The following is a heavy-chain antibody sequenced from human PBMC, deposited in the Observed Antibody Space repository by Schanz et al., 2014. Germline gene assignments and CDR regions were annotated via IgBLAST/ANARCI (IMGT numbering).Heavy chain of an antibody. D-gene: IGHD3-10*01. Sequence: QVQLVQSGAEVKKPGASVKVSCKASGYTFTSYYMHWVRQAPGQGLEWMGWISAYNGHTTYAQKFQGRVTMTEDTSTETAYMELSGLRSGDTAVYYCATNSPFRMVRGSNAFDAWGQGTMDTVSS. CDR2: ISAYNGHT. CDR3: ATNSPFRMVRGSNAFDA. V-gene: IGHV1-2*02. J-gene: IGHJ3*01. CDR1: GYTFTSYY.